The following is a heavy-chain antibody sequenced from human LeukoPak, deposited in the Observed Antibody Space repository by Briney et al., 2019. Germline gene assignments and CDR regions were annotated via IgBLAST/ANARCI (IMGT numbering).Heavy chain of an antibody. J-gene: IGHJ4*01. D-gene: IGHD4-17*01. CDR3: TRLPTLKTFDY. CDR1: GFTFSDSP. V-gene: IGHV3-73*01. Sequence: GGSLRLSCAASGFTFSDSPMHWVRQASGKGLEWVGRITSKADSYATAYAESVKGRFTISRDESKNTAYLQMNSLQTEDTAVYYCTRLPTLKTFDYWGHGVLVTVSS. CDR2: ITSKADSYAT.